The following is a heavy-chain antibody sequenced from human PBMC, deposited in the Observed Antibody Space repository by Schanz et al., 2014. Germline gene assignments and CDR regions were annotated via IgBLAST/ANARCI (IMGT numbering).Heavy chain of an antibody. J-gene: IGHJ5*02. D-gene: IGHD6-13*01. CDR3: ATASSPVREAGAGSSFHL. CDR1: GFPFSDYF. V-gene: IGHV3-11*01. CDR2: IGNGGVTI. Sequence: QVQLVDSGGGLVKPGGSLRLSCTASGFPFSDYFMAWIRQPPGRGLEWVSYIGNGGVTIYYADSVKGRFTISRDNSKNSLYLQMNSLRAEDTAVYYCATASSPVREAGAGSSFHLWGQGTLVTVSP.